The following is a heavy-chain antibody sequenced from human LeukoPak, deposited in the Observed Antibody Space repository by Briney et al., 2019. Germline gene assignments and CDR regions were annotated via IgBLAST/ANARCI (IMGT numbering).Heavy chain of an antibody. CDR1: GFTFSSYE. CDR2: ISSSGSTI. CDR3: ARGQPTYYYDSSGPAASDY. Sequence: GGSLRLSCAASGFTFSSYEMNWVRQAPGEGLEWVSYISSSGSTIYYADSVKGRFTISRDNAKNSLYLQMNSLRAEDTAVYYCARGQPTYYYDSSGPAASDYWGQGTLVTVSS. J-gene: IGHJ4*02. D-gene: IGHD3-22*01. V-gene: IGHV3-48*03.